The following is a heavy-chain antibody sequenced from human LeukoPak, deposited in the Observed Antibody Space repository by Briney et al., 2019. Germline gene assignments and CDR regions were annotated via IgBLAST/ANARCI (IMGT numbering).Heavy chain of an antibody. J-gene: IGHJ4*02. V-gene: IGHV3-23*01. D-gene: IGHD5-18*01. Sequence: GGSLRLSCAASGFTFSSHAMSWVRQAPGKGLEWVSAISADSYYTYYADSVQGRFTISRDNSKNTLYLHMNSLRAEDTALYFCANFVDTSMGGNDYWGQGTLVTVSS. CDR1: GFTFSSHA. CDR3: ANFVDTSMGGNDY. CDR2: ISADSYYT.